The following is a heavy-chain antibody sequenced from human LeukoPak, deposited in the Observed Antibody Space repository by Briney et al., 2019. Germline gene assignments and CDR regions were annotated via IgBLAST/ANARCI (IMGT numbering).Heavy chain of an antibody. Sequence: GGSLRLSCAASGFTFSSYAMSWVRQAPGKGLEWVSAISGSGGSTYYADSVKGRFTISRDNSKNTLYLQMSSLRAEDTALYYCAKVRQNTNDAFDIWGQGTMVTVSS. CDR3: AKVRQNTNDAFDI. V-gene: IGHV3-23*01. CDR2: ISGSGGST. CDR1: GFTFSSYA. D-gene: IGHD1/OR15-1a*01. J-gene: IGHJ3*02.